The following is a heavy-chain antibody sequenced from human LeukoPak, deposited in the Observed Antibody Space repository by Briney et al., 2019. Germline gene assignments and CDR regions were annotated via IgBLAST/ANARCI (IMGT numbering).Heavy chain of an antibody. CDR2: ISGTGGTT. D-gene: IGHD5-24*01. Sequence: GGSLRLSCAASGFSFSSYSMSWVRQAPGKGLECVSVISGTGGTTYYADSEKGRITTSRDNSKNTLHLQINSMRADDTAVYYCARGAGWHWFDPWGQGTMVTVSS. CDR1: GFSFSSYS. V-gene: IGHV3-23*01. CDR3: ARGAGWHWFDP. J-gene: IGHJ5*02.